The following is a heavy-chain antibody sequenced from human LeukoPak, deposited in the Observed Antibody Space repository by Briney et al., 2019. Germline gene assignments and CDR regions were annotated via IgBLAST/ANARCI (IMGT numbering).Heavy chain of an antibody. CDR2: INHSGST. CDR3: AASGYCSSTSCYGISNWFDP. D-gene: IGHD2-2*01. CDR1: GGSISSYY. J-gene: IGHJ5*02. V-gene: IGHV4-34*01. Sequence: SETLSLTCIVSGGSISSYYWSWIRQPPGKGLEWIGEINHSGSTNYNPSLKSRVTISVDTSKNQFSLKLSSVTAADTAVYYCAASGYCSSTSCYGISNWFDPWGQGTLVTVSS.